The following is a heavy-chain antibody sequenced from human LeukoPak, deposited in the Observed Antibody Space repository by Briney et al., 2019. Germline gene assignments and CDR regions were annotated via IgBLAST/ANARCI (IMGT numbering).Heavy chain of an antibody. CDR3: ARSYYYGSGSYPAPFDY. CDR2: IIPIFGTA. J-gene: IGHJ4*02. CDR1: GGTFSSYA. D-gene: IGHD3-10*01. V-gene: IGHV1-69*06. Sequence: SVKVSCKASGGTFSSYAISWVRQAPGQGLEWMGGIIPIFGTANYAQKFQGRVTITADKSTSTAYMELSSLRSEDTAVYYCARSYYYGSGSYPAPFDYWGQGTLVTVPS.